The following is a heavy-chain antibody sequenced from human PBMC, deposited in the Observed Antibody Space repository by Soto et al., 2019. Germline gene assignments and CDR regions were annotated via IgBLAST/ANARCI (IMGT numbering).Heavy chain of an antibody. D-gene: IGHD6-19*01. CDR2: TYYKSKWYN. V-gene: IGHV6-1*01. J-gene: IGHJ6*02. CDR3: AKSEGSGWNYYFYGMDV. Sequence: QTLSLTCAISGDSVSSNSATWNWIRQSPSRGLEWLGRTYYKSKWYNDYAVSVKSRITINPDTSKNQFSLQLNSVTPEDTAVYFCAKSEGSGWNYYFYGMDVWGQGTSVAVS. CDR1: GDSVSSNSAT.